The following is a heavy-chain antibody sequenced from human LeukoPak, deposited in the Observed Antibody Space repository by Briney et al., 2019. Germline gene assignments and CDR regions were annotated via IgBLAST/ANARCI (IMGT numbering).Heavy chain of an antibody. CDR2: IYYSGST. Sequence: SSDTLSLTCTVSGGSISSSSYYWGWIRQPPGKGLEWIGSIYYSGSTYYNPSLKSRVTISVDTSKNQFSLRLSSVTAADTAVYYCARQRRGGYSFHFDYWGQGTLVTVSS. CDR3: ARQRRGGYSFHFDY. J-gene: IGHJ4*02. V-gene: IGHV4-39*01. D-gene: IGHD4-11*01. CDR1: GGSISSSSYY.